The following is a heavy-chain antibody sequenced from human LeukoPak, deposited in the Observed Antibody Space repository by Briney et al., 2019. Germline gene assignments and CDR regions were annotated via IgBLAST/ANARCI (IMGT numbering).Heavy chain of an antibody. D-gene: IGHD5-18*01. V-gene: IGHV3-30*18. CDR1: GFTFSSYG. J-gene: IGHJ4*02. CDR3: AKGRGVEYSYGPYYFDY. Sequence: GGSLRLSCAASGFTFSSYGMHWVRQAPGKGLEWVAVISYDGSNKYYADSVRGRFTISRDNSKNMLYVQMNSLRAEDTAVYYCAKGRGVEYSYGPYYFDYWGQGTLVTVSS. CDR2: ISYDGSNK.